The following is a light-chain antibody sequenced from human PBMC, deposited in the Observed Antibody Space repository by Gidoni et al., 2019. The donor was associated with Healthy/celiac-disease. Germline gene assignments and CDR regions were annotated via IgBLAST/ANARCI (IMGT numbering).Light chain of an antibody. CDR3: QQYNNRAGRT. CDR2: FAS. CDR1: QSVSSN. J-gene: IGKJ1*01. V-gene: IGKV3-15*01. Sequence: EIVMTQSPATLSVSPGERATLSCRASQSVSSNLAWYQQKPGQAPRLLIYFASTRATGIPARFSGSGSGTEFTLTISSLQSEDFAVYYCQQYNNRAGRTFGQGTKVEIK.